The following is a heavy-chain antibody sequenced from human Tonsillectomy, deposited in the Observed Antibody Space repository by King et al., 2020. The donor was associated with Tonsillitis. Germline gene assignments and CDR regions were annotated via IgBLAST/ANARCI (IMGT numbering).Heavy chain of an antibody. CDR1: GFTFSSYW. J-gene: IGHJ4*02. Sequence: VQLVESGGGLVQPGGSLSLSCAASGFTFSSYWMTWVRQTPGKGLEWVANIKGDGSENSFADSVRGRFTISRDNAKNSLYLQMNSLRVEDTAVYYCARGGNHDADYWGQGTPVTVSS. D-gene: IGHD3-16*01. CDR2: IKGDGSEN. CDR3: ARGGNHDADY. V-gene: IGHV3-7*03.